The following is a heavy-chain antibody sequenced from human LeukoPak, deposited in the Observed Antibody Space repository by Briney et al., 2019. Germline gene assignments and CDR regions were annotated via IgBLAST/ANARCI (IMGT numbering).Heavy chain of an antibody. CDR1: GFTFSNYG. CDR2: IRYDGSNK. D-gene: IGHD3-16*02. Sequence: PGGSLRLSCAASGFTFSNYGMHWVRQAPGKGLEWVAFIRYDGSNKYYADSVKGRFTISRDNSKNTLYLQMNSLRAEDTAVYYCASWVYDYVWGSYRTFDYWGQGTLVTVSS. V-gene: IGHV3-30*02. J-gene: IGHJ4*02. CDR3: ASWVYDYVWGSYRTFDY.